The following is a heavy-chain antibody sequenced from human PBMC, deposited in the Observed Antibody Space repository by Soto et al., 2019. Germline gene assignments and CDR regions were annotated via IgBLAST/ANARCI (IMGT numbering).Heavy chain of an antibody. D-gene: IGHD1-1*01. CDR2: ISYDGSNK. V-gene: IGHV3-30*18. J-gene: IGHJ5*02. CDR3: AKDRRVRSPLFWFDP. CDR1: GFTFSSYG. Sequence: PGGSLRLSCAASGFTFSSYGMHWVRQAPGKGLEWVAVISYDGSNKYYADSVKGRFTISRDNSKNTLYLQMNSLRAEDTAVYYCAKDRRVRSPLFWFDPWGQGTLVTVSS.